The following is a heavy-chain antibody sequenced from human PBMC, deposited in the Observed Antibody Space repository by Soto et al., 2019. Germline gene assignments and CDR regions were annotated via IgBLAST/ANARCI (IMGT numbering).Heavy chain of an antibody. CDR2: IIPILGIA. CDR3: ARGPLVRGDWFDP. Sequence: GASVKVSCKASGGTFSSYAISWVRQAPGQGLEWMGRIIPILGIANYAQKFQGRVTITADKSTSTAYMELSSLRSEDTAVYYCARGPLVRGDWFDPWGQGTLVTVSS. J-gene: IGHJ5*02. CDR1: GGTFSSYA. V-gene: IGHV1-69*04. D-gene: IGHD3-10*01.